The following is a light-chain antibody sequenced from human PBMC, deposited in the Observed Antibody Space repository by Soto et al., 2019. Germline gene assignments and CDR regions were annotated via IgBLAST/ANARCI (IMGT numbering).Light chain of an antibody. V-gene: IGLV2-14*03. CDR1: SSDVGGYNY. CDR3: SSYTSSSTDVI. CDR2: DVS. Sequence: QSVLTQPASVSGSPGQSNTISCTGTSSDVGGYNYVSWYQHRPGKAPKLMTYDVSDRPPGVSNRFSGSKSGNTASLTISGLQAEDEADYYCSSYTSSSTDVIFGGGTKLTVL. J-gene: IGLJ2*01.